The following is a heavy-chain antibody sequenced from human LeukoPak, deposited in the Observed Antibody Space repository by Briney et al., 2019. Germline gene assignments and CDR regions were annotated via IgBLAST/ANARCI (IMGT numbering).Heavy chain of an antibody. CDR3: ARSHDGEYSNYDHRFDY. CDR1: GGTFSSYA. J-gene: IGHJ4*02. Sequence: SVKVSCKASGGTFSSYAISWVRQAPGQGLEWMGRIIPILGIANYAQKFQGRVTITADKSTSTAYMELSSLRSEDTAVYYCARSHDGEYSNYDHRFDYWGQGTLVTVSS. V-gene: IGHV1-69*04. CDR2: IIPILGIA. D-gene: IGHD4-11*01.